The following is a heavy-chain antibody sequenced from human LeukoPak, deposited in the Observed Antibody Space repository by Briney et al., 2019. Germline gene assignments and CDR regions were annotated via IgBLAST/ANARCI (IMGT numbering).Heavy chain of an antibody. CDR2: IYYSGST. CDR3: ARSGPEGALDY. V-gene: IGHV4-59*01. Sequence: SETLSLTCTVSGDSIRNYYWNWIRQPPGKGLEWIAYIYYSGSTNYNPSLKSRVTISVDTSRNQISLKLNSVTAADTAVYYCARSGPEGALDYWGQGTLVTVSS. D-gene: IGHD3-16*01. J-gene: IGHJ4*02. CDR1: GDSIRNYY.